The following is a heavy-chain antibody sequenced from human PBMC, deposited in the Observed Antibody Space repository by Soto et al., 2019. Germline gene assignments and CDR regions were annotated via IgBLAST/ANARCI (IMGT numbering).Heavy chain of an antibody. Sequence: GGSLRLSCAASGFTFSSYSMNWVRQAPGEGLEGVSYISSSSSTIYYADSVKGRFTISRDNAKNSLYLQMNSLRDEDTAVYYCARARTLLVPARYYGMDVWGQGTTVTVSS. CDR3: ARARTLLVPARYYGMDV. V-gene: IGHV3-48*02. CDR2: ISSSSSTI. D-gene: IGHD2-2*01. CDR1: GFTFSSYS. J-gene: IGHJ6*02.